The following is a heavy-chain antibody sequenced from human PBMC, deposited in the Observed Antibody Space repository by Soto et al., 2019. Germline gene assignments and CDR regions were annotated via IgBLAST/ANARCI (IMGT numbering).Heavy chain of an antibody. V-gene: IGHV1-69*08. Sequence: QVQLVQSGAEVKKPGSSVKVSCKASGGTFSSYTISWVRQAPGQGLEWMGRIIPILGKANYAQKFQGRVTITADKSTSTAYMELSSLRSEDTAVYYCARDYGDYGRWSSWFDPWGQGTLVTVSS. D-gene: IGHD4-17*01. CDR3: ARDYGDYGRWSSWFDP. J-gene: IGHJ5*02. CDR2: IIPILGKA. CDR1: GGTFSSYT.